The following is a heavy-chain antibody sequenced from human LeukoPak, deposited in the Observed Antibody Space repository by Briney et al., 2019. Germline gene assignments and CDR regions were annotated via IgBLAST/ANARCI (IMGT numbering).Heavy chain of an antibody. CDR3: ARDPYSSSWYVIDAFDI. V-gene: IGHV3-21*01. D-gene: IGHD6-13*01. Sequence: GGSLRLSCAASGFTFSSYSMNWVRQAPGKGLEWVSSISSSSSYIYYADSVKGRFTISRDNAKNSLYLQMNSLRAEDTAVYYCARDPYSSSWYVIDAFDIWGQGTMVTVSS. CDR1: GFTFSSYS. J-gene: IGHJ3*02. CDR2: ISSSSSYI.